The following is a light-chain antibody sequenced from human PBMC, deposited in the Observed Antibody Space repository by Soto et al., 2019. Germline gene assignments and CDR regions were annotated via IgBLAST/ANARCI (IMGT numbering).Light chain of an antibody. CDR2: GNS. J-gene: IGLJ1*01. CDR1: SSNIGAGYD. V-gene: IGLV1-40*01. Sequence: QSVLTQPPSVSGAPGQRVTISCTGSSSNIGAGYDVHWYQQLPGTAPKLLIYGNSNRPSGVPDRFSGSKSGTSASLAITGLQAEDGADYYCQSYGSSLSGGGGYVFGTGTKLTVL. CDR3: QSYGSSLSGGGGYV.